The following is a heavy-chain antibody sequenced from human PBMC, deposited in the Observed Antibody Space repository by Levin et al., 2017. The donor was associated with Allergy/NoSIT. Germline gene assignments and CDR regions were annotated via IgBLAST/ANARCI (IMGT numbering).Heavy chain of an antibody. V-gene: IGHV3-23*01. D-gene: IGHD2-8*02. CDR3: AKVARNIVLVVYANTYYFDY. J-gene: IGHJ4*02. CDR2: ISGSGGST. Sequence: GGSLRLSCAASGFTFSSYAMSWVRQAPGKGLEWVSAISGSGGSTYYADSVKGRFTISRDNSKNTLYLQMNSLRAEDTAVYYCAKVARNIVLVVYANTYYFDYWGQGTLVTVSS. CDR1: GFTFSSYA.